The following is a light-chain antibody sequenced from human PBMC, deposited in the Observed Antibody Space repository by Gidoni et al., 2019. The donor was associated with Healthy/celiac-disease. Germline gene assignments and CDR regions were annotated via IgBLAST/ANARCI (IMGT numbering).Light chain of an antibody. J-gene: IGKJ1*01. CDR3: QQCYSYSRT. CDR2: AAS. CDR1: QSISSS. Sequence: LQVDQSPSTLSASVGDRVTITCRASQSISSSLDWYQQKPGKAPKLLIYAASSLESGVPSRFSGSGSGTEFTLTISSLQPDDFATYYCQQCYSYSRTFGQGTKVEIK. V-gene: IGKV1-5*01.